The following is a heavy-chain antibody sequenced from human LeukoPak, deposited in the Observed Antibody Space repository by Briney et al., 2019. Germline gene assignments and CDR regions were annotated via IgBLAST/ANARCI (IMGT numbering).Heavy chain of an antibody. J-gene: IGHJ6*02. Sequence: ASVKVSCKASGYTFTSYYMHWVRQAPGQGLEWMGIINPSGGSTSYAQKFQGRVTMTRDTSTSTVYMELSSLRSEDTAVYYCARDPTTVTTHRETHYYYYYGMDVWGQGTTVTVSS. CDR1: GYTFTSYY. CDR3: ARDPTTVTTHRETHYYYYYGMDV. D-gene: IGHD4-17*01. CDR2: INPSGGST. V-gene: IGHV1-46*01.